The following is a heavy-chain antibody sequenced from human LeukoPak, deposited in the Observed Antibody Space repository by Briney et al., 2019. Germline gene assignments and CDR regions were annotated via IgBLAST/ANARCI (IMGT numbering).Heavy chain of an antibody. J-gene: IGHJ4*02. CDR3: ARHGEAAGIDY. CDR1: GGSFSGYY. D-gene: IGHD6-13*01. Sequence: SETLSLTCAVYGGSFSGYYWSWIRQPPGKGLEWIGEINHSGSTNYNPSLKSRVTISVDTSKNQFSLELSSVTAADTAVYYCARHGEAAGIDYWGQGTLVTVSS. CDR2: INHSGST. V-gene: IGHV4-34*01.